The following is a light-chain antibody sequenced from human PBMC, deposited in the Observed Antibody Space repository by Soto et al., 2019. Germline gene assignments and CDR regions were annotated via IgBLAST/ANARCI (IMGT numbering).Light chain of an antibody. CDR1: QSVSSDS. CDR3: QQYGSAPRT. Sequence: EIVLTQSPGTLSLSPGERAILSCRASQSVSSDSLAWYRQKPGQAPRLLVYDASSRATGIPDRFSGSGSGTDFTLTISRLEPEDYCQQYGSAPRTFGQGTKVEIK. V-gene: IGKV3-20*01. CDR2: DAS. J-gene: IGKJ1*01.